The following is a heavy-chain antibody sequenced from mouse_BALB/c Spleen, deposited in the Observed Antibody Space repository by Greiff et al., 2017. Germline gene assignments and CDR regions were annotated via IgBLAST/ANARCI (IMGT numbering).Heavy chain of an antibody. J-gene: IGHJ2*01. Sequence: VQLKESGPELVKPGASVKMSCKASGYTFTSYVMHWVKQKPGQGLEWIGYINPYNDGTKYNEKFKGKATLTSDKSSSTAYMELSSLTSEDSAVYYCARELRLRYFDYWGQGTTLTVSS. CDR1: GYTFTSYV. CDR3: ARELRLRYFDY. V-gene: IGHV1-14*01. CDR2: INPYNDGT. D-gene: IGHD1-2*01.